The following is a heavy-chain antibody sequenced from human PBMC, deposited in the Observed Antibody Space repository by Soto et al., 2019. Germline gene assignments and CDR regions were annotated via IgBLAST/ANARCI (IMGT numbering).Heavy chain of an antibody. J-gene: IGHJ4*02. CDR2: IIPILGIA. V-gene: IGHV1-69*08. CDR1: GGTFSSYT. Sequence: QVQLVQSGAEVKKPGSSVKVSCKASGGTFSSYTISWVRQAPGQGLEWMGRIIPILGIANYAQKFQGRVTITADKSTSTAYMELSSLRSEDTAVYYCVREEYYYGSGAFFDYWGQGTLVTLSS. D-gene: IGHD3-10*01. CDR3: VREEYYYGSGAFFDY.